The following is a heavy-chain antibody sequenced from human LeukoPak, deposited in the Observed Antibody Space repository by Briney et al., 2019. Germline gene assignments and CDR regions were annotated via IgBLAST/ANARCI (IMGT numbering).Heavy chain of an antibody. CDR3: AKAQLGRVTTEWFDT. J-gene: IGHJ5*02. V-gene: IGHV3-30*02. Sequence: GGSLRLSCAASGFTFSSYAMHWVRQAPGKGLEWVAFIRYDGSNKYYADSVKGRFTISRDNSKNTLYLQMNSLRADDTAVYYCAKAQLGRVTTEWFDTWGQGTLVTVSS. CDR2: IRYDGSNK. CDR1: GFTFSSYA. D-gene: IGHD4-11*01.